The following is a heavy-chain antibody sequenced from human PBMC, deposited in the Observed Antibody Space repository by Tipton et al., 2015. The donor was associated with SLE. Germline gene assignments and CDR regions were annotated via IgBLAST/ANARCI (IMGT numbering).Heavy chain of an antibody. V-gene: IGHV1-69*13. Sequence: QLVQSGAEVKKPGASVKVSCKASGYTFTSYGISWVRQAPGQGLEWMGGIIPIFGTANYAQKFQGRVTITADESTSTAYMELSSLRSEDTAVYYCARAATYYYDSSGYYSFDYWGQGTLVTVSS. D-gene: IGHD3-22*01. J-gene: IGHJ4*02. CDR1: GYTFTSYG. CDR2: IIPIFGTA. CDR3: ARAATYYYDSSGYYSFDY.